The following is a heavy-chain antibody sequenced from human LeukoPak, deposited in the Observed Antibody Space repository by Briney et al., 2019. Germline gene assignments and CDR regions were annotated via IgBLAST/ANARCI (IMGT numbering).Heavy chain of an antibody. CDR1: GFTFSVYG. Sequence: GGSLRLSCAASGFTFSVYGMSWVRQAPGKGLEWVSAISGDGTYYADSVKGRFTISRDNSKDTLYLQMNSLRAEDTAVYYCAKGPRALEHSTQCFDNWGQGTLVTVSS. CDR2: ISGDGT. V-gene: IGHV3-23*01. J-gene: IGHJ4*02. D-gene: IGHD1/OR15-1a*01. CDR3: AKGPRALEHSTQCFDN.